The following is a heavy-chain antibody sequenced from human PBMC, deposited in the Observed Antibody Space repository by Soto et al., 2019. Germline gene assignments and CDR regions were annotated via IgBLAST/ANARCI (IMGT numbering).Heavy chain of an antibody. J-gene: IGHJ5*02. D-gene: IGHD6-13*01. CDR2: IYYSGST. Sequence: QLQLQESGPGLVKPSETLSLTCTVSGGSISSSSYYWGWIRQPPGKGLEWIGSIYYSGSTYYNPSLKSRVTISVDTSKTQFSLKLSSVTAADTAVYYCARHDATGIAASHAGWFDPWGQGTLVTVSS. CDR1: GGSISSSSYY. CDR3: ARHDATGIAASHAGWFDP. V-gene: IGHV4-39*01.